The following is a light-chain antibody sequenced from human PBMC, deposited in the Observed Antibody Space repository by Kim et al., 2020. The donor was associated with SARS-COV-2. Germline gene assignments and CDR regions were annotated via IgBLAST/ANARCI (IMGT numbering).Light chain of an antibody. V-gene: IGLV2-14*03. CDR1: SSDIGGYNY. J-gene: IGLJ1*01. Sequence: SPGQSITISCTGSSSDIGGYNYVSWYQQHPGKAPKLIIYDVTNRPSGVSNRFSGSTSGNTASLTISGLQAEDEADYFCSSYTSDYVFGAGTKVTVL. CDR3: SSYTSDYV. CDR2: DVT.